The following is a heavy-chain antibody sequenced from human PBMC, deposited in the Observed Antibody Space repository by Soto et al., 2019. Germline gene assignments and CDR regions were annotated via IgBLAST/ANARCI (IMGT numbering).Heavy chain of an antibody. V-gene: IGHV1-18*04. CDR2: ISAYNGNT. CDR1: GYTFTGYY. D-gene: IGHD3-10*01. J-gene: IGHJ4*02. Sequence: ASVKVSCKASGYTFTGYYMHWMQQAPGQGLEWMGWISAYNGNTNYAQKLQGRVTMTTDTSTSTAYMELRSLRSDDTAVYYCASGRSADGSGSSDFDYWGQGTLVTVSS. CDR3: ASGRSADGSGSSDFDY.